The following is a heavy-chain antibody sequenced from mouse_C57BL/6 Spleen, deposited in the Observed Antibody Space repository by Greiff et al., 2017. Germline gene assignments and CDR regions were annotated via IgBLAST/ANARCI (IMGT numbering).Heavy chain of an antibody. V-gene: IGHV1-55*01. D-gene: IGHD2-3*01. Sequence: QVQLQQPGAELVKPGASVKMSCKASGYTFTSYWITWVKQRPGQGLEWIGDIYPGSGSTNYNEKFKSKATLTVDRSSSTAYMQLSSLTSEDSAVYYCAIDGYGTWFADWGQETLVTVSA. CDR1: GYTFTSYW. CDR3: AIDGYGTWFAD. CDR2: IYPGSGST. J-gene: IGHJ3*01.